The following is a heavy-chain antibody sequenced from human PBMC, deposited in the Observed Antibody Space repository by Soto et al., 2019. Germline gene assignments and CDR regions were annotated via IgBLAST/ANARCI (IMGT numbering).Heavy chain of an antibody. J-gene: IGHJ3*02. CDR3: ARVDRGTATTVFDAFDI. Sequence: QVQLQQWGAGLLKPSETLSLTCAVYGGFVSSGSYYWSWIRQPPGKGLEWIGEMSHSGGTHFNPSLKSRVTISVDTSKNQFSLKMSSVTAADTALYDCARVDRGTATTVFDAFDIWGPGTMVTVSS. CDR2: MSHSGGT. V-gene: IGHV4-34*01. D-gene: IGHD1-1*01. CDR1: GGFVSSGSYY.